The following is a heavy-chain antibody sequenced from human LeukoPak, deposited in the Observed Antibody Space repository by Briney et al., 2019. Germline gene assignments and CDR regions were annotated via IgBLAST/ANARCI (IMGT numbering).Heavy chain of an antibody. CDR2: ISGTGYTT. Sequence: PGGSLRLSCAASGFTFSTYAMTWLRQSPGKGLEWVARISGTGYTTYYADSVKGRFTISRDNSKNTLFLQMNSLRAEDTALYYCVRGGWFDYWGQGALVIVSS. V-gene: IGHV3-23*01. CDR3: VRGGWFDY. D-gene: IGHD3-10*01. J-gene: IGHJ5*01. CDR1: GFTFSTYA.